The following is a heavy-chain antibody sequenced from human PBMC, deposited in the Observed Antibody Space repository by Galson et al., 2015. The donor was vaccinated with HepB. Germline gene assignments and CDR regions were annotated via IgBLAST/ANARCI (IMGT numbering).Heavy chain of an antibody. V-gene: IGHV2-5*02. CDR2: IYWDDDK. D-gene: IGHD3-10*01. CDR3: AYSRLWFGELSKNGNHWFDP. CDR1: GFSLSTSGVG. Sequence: PALVKPTQTLTLTCTFSGFSLSTSGVGVGWIRQPPGKALEWLALIYWDDDKRYSPSLRSRLTITKDTSKNQVVLMMTNIDPVDTATYFCAYSRLWFGELSKNGNHWFDPWGQGTLVTVSS. J-gene: IGHJ5*02.